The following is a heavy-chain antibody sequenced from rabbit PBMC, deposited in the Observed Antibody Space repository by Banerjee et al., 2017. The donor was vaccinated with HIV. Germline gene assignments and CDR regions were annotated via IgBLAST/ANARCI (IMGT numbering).Heavy chain of an antibody. CDR3: ARDLAGVIGWNFNL. CDR2: IYAGKGSA. CDR1: GFTISSYW. D-gene: IGHD4-1*01. V-gene: IGHV1S45*01. J-gene: IGHJ4*01. Sequence: QEQLKETGGGLVQPGGTLTLTCTASGFTISSYWMSWVRQAPGKGLEWIGIIYAGKGSADYASWVNGRFTISKTSSTTVTLQMTSLTAADTATYFCARDLAGVIGWNFNLWGPGTLVTVS.